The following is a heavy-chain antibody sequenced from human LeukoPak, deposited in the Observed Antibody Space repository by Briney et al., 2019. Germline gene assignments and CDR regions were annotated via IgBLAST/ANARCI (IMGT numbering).Heavy chain of an antibody. CDR3: ARLARPGGYQYYFDY. V-gene: IGHV4-39*01. CDR2: IYYSGST. CDR1: GGSISSRSYY. Sequence: SETLSLTCTVSGGSISSRSYYWGWIRQPPGKGLEWFGSIYYSGSTYYNPSLKSRVTISVDASKNPYSLKLSSVTAADTAVYYCARLARPGGYQYYFDYWGQGTLVTVSS. D-gene: IGHD6-6*01. J-gene: IGHJ4*02.